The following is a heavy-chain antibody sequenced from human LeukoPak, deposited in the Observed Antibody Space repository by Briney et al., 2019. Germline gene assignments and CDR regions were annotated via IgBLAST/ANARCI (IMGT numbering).Heavy chain of an antibody. CDR1: GFTFSSYA. J-gene: IGHJ3*02. Sequence: GGSLRLSCAASGFTFSSYAMSWVRQAPGKGLEWVSAISGSGGSTYYADSVKGRFTISRDNSKNTLYLQMNSLRAEDTAVYYCAKDLVDYDFWSGYYTGLDAFDIWGQGTMVTVSS. V-gene: IGHV3-23*01. CDR2: ISGSGGST. D-gene: IGHD3-3*01. CDR3: AKDLVDYDFWSGYYTGLDAFDI.